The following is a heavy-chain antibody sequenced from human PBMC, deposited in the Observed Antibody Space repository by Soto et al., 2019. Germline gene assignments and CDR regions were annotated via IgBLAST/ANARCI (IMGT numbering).Heavy chain of an antibody. V-gene: IGHV4-59*01. CDR3: ARDRHYYDSSGYFDY. J-gene: IGHJ4*02. Sequence: TLSLTCTVSGGSISSYYWSWIRQPPGKGLEWIGYIYYSGSTNYNPSLKSRVTISVDTSKNQFSLKLSSVTAADTAVYYCARDRHYYDSSGYFDYWGQGTLVTVSS. CDR2: IYYSGST. D-gene: IGHD3-22*01. CDR1: GGSISSYY.